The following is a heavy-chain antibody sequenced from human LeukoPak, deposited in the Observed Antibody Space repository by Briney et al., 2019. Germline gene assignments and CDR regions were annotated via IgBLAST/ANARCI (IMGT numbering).Heavy chain of an antibody. CDR2: ISGSAEST. CDR1: VFTFSDYA. CDR3: AKAAARDYFEH. Sequence: GVSLTLSCAASVFTFSDYAMSGLRQAPGRGLDGVSTISGSAESTYYADSVKGRFIVSRDNSKNTLHLQMSSLRAGDTAVYYCAKAAARDYFEHWGQGTLVTVSS. D-gene: IGHD2-15*01. J-gene: IGHJ1*01. V-gene: IGHV3-23*01.